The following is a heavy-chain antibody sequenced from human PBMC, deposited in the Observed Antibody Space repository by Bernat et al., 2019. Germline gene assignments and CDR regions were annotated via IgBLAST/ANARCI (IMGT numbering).Heavy chain of an antibody. Sequence: EVQLLESGGGLVQPGGSLRLSCAASGFTFSSYAMSWVRQAPGKGLEWVSAISGSGGSTSYADSVKGRFTISRDNSKNTLYLQMNSLRAEDTAVYYCAKSTARYCSSTSCYGGAFDYWGQGTLVTVSS. J-gene: IGHJ4*02. CDR2: ISGSGGST. CDR1: GFTFSSYA. V-gene: IGHV3-23*01. D-gene: IGHD2-2*01. CDR3: AKSTARYCSSTSCYGGAFDY.